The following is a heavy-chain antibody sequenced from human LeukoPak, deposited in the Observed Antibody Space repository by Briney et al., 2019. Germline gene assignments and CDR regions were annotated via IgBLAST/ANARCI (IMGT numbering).Heavy chain of an antibody. D-gene: IGHD6-13*01. V-gene: IGHV4-59*01. CDR1: GGSISNYY. J-gene: IGHJ4*02. CDR2: IYYTGST. Sequence: SETLSLTCTVSGGSISNYYWSWIRQPPGKGLEWIGYIYYTGSTNYNPSLTSRVNISVDTSKNQFSLNLTSVTAADTAVYYCARWAIIAVARFDYWGQGTLVTVSS. CDR3: ARWAIIAVARFDY.